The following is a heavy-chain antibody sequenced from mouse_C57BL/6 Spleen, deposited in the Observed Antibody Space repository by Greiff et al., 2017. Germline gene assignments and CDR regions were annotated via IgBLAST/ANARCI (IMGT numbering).Heavy chain of an antibody. CDR1: EYEFPSHD. V-gene: IGHV5-2*01. Sequence: EVQGVESGGGLVQPGESLKLSCESNEYEFPSHDMSWVRKTPEKRLELVAAINSDGGSTYYPDTMERRFIISRDNTEKTLYLQMSSLGSEDTALYYSARQKDWYFDVWGTGTTVTVSS. J-gene: IGHJ1*03. CDR3: ARQKDWYFDV. CDR2: INSDGGST.